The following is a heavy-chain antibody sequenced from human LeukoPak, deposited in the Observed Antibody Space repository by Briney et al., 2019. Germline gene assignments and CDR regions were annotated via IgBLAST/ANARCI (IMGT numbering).Heavy chain of an antibody. V-gene: IGHV3-21*01. D-gene: IGHD3-10*01. CDR3: ARDPPIMEWFGEPAGD. CDR2: ISSSSSYI. CDR1: GFTFSTYN. J-gene: IGHJ4*02. Sequence: PGGSLRLSCEASGFTFSTYNMNWVRQAPGKGLEWVSSISSSSSYIYYTDSVKGRFTISRDNAKNSLYLQMNSLRAEDTAVYYCARDPPIMEWFGEPAGDWGQGTLVTVSS.